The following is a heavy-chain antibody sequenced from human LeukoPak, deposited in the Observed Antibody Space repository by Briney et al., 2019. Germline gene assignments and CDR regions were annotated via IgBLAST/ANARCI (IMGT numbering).Heavy chain of an antibody. J-gene: IGHJ1*01. CDR2: IWYDGSNK. D-gene: IGHD5-24*01. CDR1: GFTFSSYG. V-gene: IGHV3-33*01. Sequence: SGGSLRLSCAASGFTFSSYGMHWVRQAPGKGLEWVAVIWYDGSNKYYGDSVKGRFTISRDNSKKTLYLTMNSLRVEDTAVYYCARGDGYNDAEYLQHWGQGTLVTVS. CDR3: ARGDGYNDAEYLQH.